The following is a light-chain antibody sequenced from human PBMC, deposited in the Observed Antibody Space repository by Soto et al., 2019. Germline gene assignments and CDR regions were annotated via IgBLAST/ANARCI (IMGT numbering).Light chain of an antibody. Sequence: QSALTQPPSASGSPGQSVTISCTGTSSDVGGYNYVSWYQQHPGKAPKLMIYEGSKRPSGVSNRFSGSKSGNTASLTISGLQAEDEADYYCCSYAGSSTPYVVFGGGTKLTVL. CDR2: EGS. CDR1: SSDVGGYNY. J-gene: IGLJ2*01. V-gene: IGLV2-23*01. CDR3: CSYAGSSTPYVV.